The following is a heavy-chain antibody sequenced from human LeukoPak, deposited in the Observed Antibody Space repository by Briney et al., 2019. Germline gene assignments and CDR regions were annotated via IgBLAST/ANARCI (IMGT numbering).Heavy chain of an antibody. CDR3: ASSYGDYVSFDY. CDR2: IYYSGST. D-gene: IGHD4-17*01. CDR1: GGSISSSSYY. V-gene: IGHV4-39*01. Sequence: SETLSLTCTVSGGSISSSSYYWGWIRQPPGKGLEWIGSIYYSGSTYYNPSPKSRVTISVDTSKNQFSLKLSSVTAADTAVYYCASSYGDYVSFDYWGQGTLVTVSS. J-gene: IGHJ4*02.